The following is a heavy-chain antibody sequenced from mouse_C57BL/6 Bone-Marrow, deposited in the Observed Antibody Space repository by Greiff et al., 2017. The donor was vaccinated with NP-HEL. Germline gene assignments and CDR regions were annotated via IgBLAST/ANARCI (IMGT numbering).Heavy chain of an antibody. Sequence: EVQRVESGEGLVKPGGSLKLSCAASGFTFSSYAMSWVRQTPEKRLEWVAYISSGGDYIYYADTVKGRFTISRDNARNTLYLQMSSLKSEDTAMYYCTSGTVVALYYYAMDYWGQGTSVTVSS. CDR3: TSGTVVALYYYAMDY. CDR1: GFTFSSYA. J-gene: IGHJ4*01. CDR2: ISSGGDYI. V-gene: IGHV5-9-1*02. D-gene: IGHD1-1*01.